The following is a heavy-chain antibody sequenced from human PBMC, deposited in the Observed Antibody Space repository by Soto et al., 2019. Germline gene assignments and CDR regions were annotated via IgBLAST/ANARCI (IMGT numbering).Heavy chain of an antibody. CDR2: SIPIFGPA. J-gene: IGHJ2*01. CDR3: ARDSPSHCSESNCFGECGYFDI. V-gene: IGHV1-69*06. CDR1: GGTFSSHA. Sequence: QVQLVQSGAEVKKPGSSVKISCKPSGGTFSSHAYSWVRQAPGQGLEWMGGSIPIFGPANYAQKFQDRVTITADKSTRTAFMELSGLRSDDTAVYYCARDSPSHCSESNCFGECGYFDIWGRGTLVIVSS. D-gene: IGHD2-15*01.